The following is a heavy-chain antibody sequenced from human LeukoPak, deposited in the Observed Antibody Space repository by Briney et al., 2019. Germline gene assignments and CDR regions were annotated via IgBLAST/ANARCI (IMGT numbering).Heavy chain of an antibody. Sequence: SGGSLRLSCAASGFTFSTYNMNWVRQAPGKGLEWVSSISSSSNYIYYADSVKGRFTISRDNAKNSLYLQMNSLRAEDTAAYHCARDQFVYYDTSGYTTHASDVWGQGTKVTVSS. J-gene: IGHJ3*01. CDR3: ARDQFVYYDTSGYTTHASDV. CDR2: ISSSSNYI. V-gene: IGHV3-21*01. CDR1: GFTFSTYN. D-gene: IGHD3-22*01.